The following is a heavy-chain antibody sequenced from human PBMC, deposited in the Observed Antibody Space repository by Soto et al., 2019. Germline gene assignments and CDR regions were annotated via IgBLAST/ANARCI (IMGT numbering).Heavy chain of an antibody. CDR2: ISGSGDTT. D-gene: IGHD3-9*01. CDR3: AIIMTGYYSPFDS. J-gene: IGHJ4*02. CDR1: GFTFSSYA. Sequence: EVQLLESGGGLVQPGGSLRLSCAGSGFTFSSYAMTWVRQAPGKGLEWVSSISGSGDTTYYADSVRGRFIISTDNSKNTLCLQMNSLRAEDTAVYYCAIIMTGYYSPFDSWGQGTLVTVSS. V-gene: IGHV3-23*01.